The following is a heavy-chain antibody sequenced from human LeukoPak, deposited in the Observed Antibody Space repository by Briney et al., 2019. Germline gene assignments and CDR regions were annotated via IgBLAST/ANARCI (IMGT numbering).Heavy chain of an antibody. CDR1: GFTFIGYG. Sequence: PGGSLRLSCEASGFTFIGYGMHWVRQAPGKGLVWVSRINTDGRNTGYADSVKGRFTISRDNAKNTLYLQMTILTAEDTAVYYCARVGKSGSYYYFDYWGQGTLVTVSS. D-gene: IGHD1-26*01. CDR2: INTDGRNT. V-gene: IGHV3-74*01. CDR3: ARVGKSGSYYYFDY. J-gene: IGHJ4*02.